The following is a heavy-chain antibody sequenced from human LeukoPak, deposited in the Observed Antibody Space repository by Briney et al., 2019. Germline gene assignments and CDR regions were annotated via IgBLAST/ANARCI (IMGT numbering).Heavy chain of an antibody. Sequence: SETLSLTCTVSGGSISSYYWSLIRQPPGKGLEWIGYNYYSGSTNYNPSLKSRVTISVDTSKNQFSLKLSSVTAADTAVYYCARGGEWASSSWYYFDYWGQGTLVTVSS. CDR1: GGSISSYY. CDR3: ARGGEWASSSWYYFDY. D-gene: IGHD6-13*01. V-gene: IGHV4-59*08. CDR2: NYYSGST. J-gene: IGHJ4*02.